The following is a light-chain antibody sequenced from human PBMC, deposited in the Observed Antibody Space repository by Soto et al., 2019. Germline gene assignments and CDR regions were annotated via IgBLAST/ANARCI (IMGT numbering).Light chain of an antibody. V-gene: IGKV1-5*02. CDR3: QQYHNYWP. Sequence: DIRTNQCPSSLSAPVGDRVTIICRASQSVSTRLAWYQQKPGKAPKVLIYDASSWAGGVPSRFTGSGSGTEFTLTISSLQPDDFATYYCQQYHNYWPFGQGTKVAIK. J-gene: IGKJ1*01. CDR1: QSVSTR. CDR2: DAS.